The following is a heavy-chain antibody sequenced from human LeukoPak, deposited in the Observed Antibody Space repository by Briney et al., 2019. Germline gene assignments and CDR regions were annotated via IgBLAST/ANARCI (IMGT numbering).Heavy chain of an antibody. D-gene: IGHD3-22*01. CDR1: GFTFSSYA. CDR3: AKDRGSGYHYFDY. J-gene: IGHJ4*02. CDR2: ISGSGGST. V-gene: IGHV3-23*01. Sequence: GGSLRPSCAASGFTFSSYAMSWVRQAPGKGLEWVSAISGSGGSTYYADSVKGRFTISRDNSKNTLYLQMNSLRAEDTAVYYCAKDRGSGYHYFDYWGQGTLVTVSS.